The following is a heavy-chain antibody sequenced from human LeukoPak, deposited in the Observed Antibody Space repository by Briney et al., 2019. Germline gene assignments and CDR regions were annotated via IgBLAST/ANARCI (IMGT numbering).Heavy chain of an antibody. J-gene: IGHJ3*02. V-gene: IGHV1-69*05. Sequence: SVKVSCKASGGTFSSYAISWVRQAPGRGLEWMGGIIPIFGTANYAQKFQGRVTITTDESTSTAYMELSSLRSEDTAVYYCATGGNYYDSSGYYSLGAFDIWGQGTMVTVSS. CDR3: ATGGNYYDSSGYYSLGAFDI. CDR1: GGTFSSYA. D-gene: IGHD3-22*01. CDR2: IIPIFGTA.